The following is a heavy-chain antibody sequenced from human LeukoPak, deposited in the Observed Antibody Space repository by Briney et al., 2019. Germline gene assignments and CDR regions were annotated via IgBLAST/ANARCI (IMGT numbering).Heavy chain of an antibody. J-gene: IGHJ5*02. Sequence: GGSLRLSCAASGFTFSSYSMNWVRQAPGKGLEWVSSISSSSSYIYYADSVKGRFTISRDNAKNSLYLQMNSLRAEDTAVYYCATTIAVAGNWSDPWGQGTLVTVSS. D-gene: IGHD6-19*01. CDR3: ATTIAVAGNWSDP. CDR1: GFTFSSYS. CDR2: ISSSSSYI. V-gene: IGHV3-21*01.